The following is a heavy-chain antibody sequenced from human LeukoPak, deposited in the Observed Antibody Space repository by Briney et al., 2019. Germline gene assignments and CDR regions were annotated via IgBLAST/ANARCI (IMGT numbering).Heavy chain of an antibody. CDR3: ARDTYYYDSSGYHPFDY. V-gene: IGHV3-7*01. CDR1: GFTFSSYW. CDR2: IKQDGSEK. D-gene: IGHD3-22*01. Sequence: GGSLRLSCAASGFTFSSYWMSWVRQAPGKGLEWVANIKQDGSEKYYVDSVKGRFTISRDNAKNSLYLQMNSLRAEDTAVYYCARDTYYYDSSGYHPFDYWGQGTLVTVSS. J-gene: IGHJ4*02.